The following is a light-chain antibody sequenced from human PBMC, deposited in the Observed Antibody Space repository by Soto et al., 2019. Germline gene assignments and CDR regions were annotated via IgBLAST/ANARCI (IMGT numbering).Light chain of an antibody. Sequence: EIVLTQSPGTLSLSPGERATLSCRASQSVNINYLAWYQQKPGQGPRLLMNGASSRATGIPDRFSGSGSGTDFTLTINRLDPEDFALYYCQQYDSSPRTFGQGTRVEIK. J-gene: IGKJ1*01. CDR3: QQYDSSPRT. CDR1: QSVNINY. V-gene: IGKV3-20*01. CDR2: GAS.